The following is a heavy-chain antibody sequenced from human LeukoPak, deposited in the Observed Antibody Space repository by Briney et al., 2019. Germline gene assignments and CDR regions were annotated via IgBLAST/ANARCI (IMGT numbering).Heavy chain of an antibody. CDR1: GFTFDDYA. J-gene: IGHJ5*02. Sequence: GGSLRLSCAASGFTFDDYAMHWVRQAPGKGLEWVSGISWNSGSIGYADSVKGRFTISRDNAKNTVYLEMNSLSVEDTATYYCIRDFRSADLWGQGTLVTVTS. CDR2: ISWNSGSI. CDR3: IRDFRSADL. V-gene: IGHV3-9*01.